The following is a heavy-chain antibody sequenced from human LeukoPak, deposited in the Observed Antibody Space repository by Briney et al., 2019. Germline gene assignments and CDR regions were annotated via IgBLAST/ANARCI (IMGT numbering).Heavy chain of an antibody. J-gene: IGHJ4*02. Sequence: AGGSLRLSCTASGFTFSDYGMSWVRQAPGKGLEWVSAISGSGGSTFYADSVKGRFTISRDNSKNTLYLHMSSLRGDDTAVYYCAKRACGADCHADYLGQGTLVTVPS. CDR3: AKRACGADCHADY. CDR2: ISGSGGST. D-gene: IGHD2-21*02. V-gene: IGHV3-23*01. CDR1: GFTFSDYG.